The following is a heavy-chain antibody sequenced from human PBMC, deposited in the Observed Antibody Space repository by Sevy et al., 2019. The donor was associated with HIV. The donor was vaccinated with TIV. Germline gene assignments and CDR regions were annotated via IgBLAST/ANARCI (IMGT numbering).Heavy chain of an antibody. CDR3: ARTLFYYYGSGSYRYYYYYMDV. D-gene: IGHD3-10*01. CDR1: GGSFSGYY. CDR2: INHSGST. J-gene: IGHJ6*03. Sequence: SETLSLTCAVYGGSFSGYYWSWIRQPPGKGLEWIGEINHSGSTNYNPSLKSRVTISVDTSKSQFSLKLSSVTAADTAVYYCARTLFYYYGSGSYRYYYYYMDVWGKGTTVTVSS. V-gene: IGHV4-34*01.